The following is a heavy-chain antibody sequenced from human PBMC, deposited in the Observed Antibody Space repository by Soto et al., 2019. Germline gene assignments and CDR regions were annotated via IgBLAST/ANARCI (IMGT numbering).Heavy chain of an antibody. Sequence: GGSLRLSCAASGFTFSSYGMHWVRQAPGKGLEWVAVISYDGSNKYYADSVKGRFTIFRDNSKNTLYLQMNSLRAEDTAVYYCAKDYSSSWYRDYYYYGMDVWGQGTTVTVSS. V-gene: IGHV3-30*18. D-gene: IGHD6-13*01. J-gene: IGHJ6*02. CDR2: ISYDGSNK. CDR3: AKDYSSSWYRDYYYYGMDV. CDR1: GFTFSSYG.